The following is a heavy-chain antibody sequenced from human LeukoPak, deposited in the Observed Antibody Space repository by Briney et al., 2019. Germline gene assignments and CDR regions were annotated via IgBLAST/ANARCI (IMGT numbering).Heavy chain of an antibody. Sequence: ASVKVSCKASGYTFTGYYMHWVRQAPGQGLEWMGRINPNSGGTNYAQKFQGRVTMTRDTSISTAYMELSRLRSDDTTVYYCAGVKAGTGGFVDYWGQGTLVTVSS. CDR3: AGVKAGTGGFVDY. CDR1: GYTFTGYY. V-gene: IGHV1-2*06. J-gene: IGHJ4*02. CDR2: INPNSGGT. D-gene: IGHD6-13*01.